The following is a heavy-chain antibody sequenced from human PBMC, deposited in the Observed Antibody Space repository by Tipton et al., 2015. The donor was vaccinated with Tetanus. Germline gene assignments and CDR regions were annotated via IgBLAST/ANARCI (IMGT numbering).Heavy chain of an antibody. D-gene: IGHD6-19*01. J-gene: IGHJ4*02. CDR1: GFIVSSHY. CDR2: VYSGGDT. Sequence: QLVQSGGGLIQPGGSLRLSCVASGFIVSSHYMSWVRQAPGKGLEWVSVVYSGGDTYHVDSVKGRFSISRDNAKNTLYLQMNSLRVEDTAVYYCVRDGGSSGWLAYWGQGTLVTVSS. V-gene: IGHV3-53*01. CDR3: VRDGGSSGWLAY.